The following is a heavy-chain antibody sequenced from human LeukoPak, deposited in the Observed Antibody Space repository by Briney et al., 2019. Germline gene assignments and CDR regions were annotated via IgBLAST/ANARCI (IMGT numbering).Heavy chain of an antibody. CDR2: MNPNSGNT. J-gene: IGHJ6*03. Sequence: APVKVSCKASGYTFTSYDINWVRQATGQGLEWMGWMNPNSGNTGYAQKFQGRVTMTRNTSISTAYMELSSLRSEDTAVYYCARGTSGGSYYFYYYYYMDVWGKGTTVTVSS. CDR1: GYTFTSYD. V-gene: IGHV1-8*01. CDR3: ARGTSGGSYYFYYYYYMDV. D-gene: IGHD1-26*01.